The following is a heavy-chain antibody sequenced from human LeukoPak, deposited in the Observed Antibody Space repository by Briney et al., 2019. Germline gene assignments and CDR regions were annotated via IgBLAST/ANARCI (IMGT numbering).Heavy chain of an antibody. J-gene: IGHJ4*02. V-gene: IGHV4-34*01. CDR2: INHSGST. Sequence: KTSETLSLTCAVYGGSFSGYYWSWIRQPPGKGLEWIGEINHSGSTNYNPSLKSRVTISVDTSKNQFSLKLSSVTAADTAVYYCARDLMTWGQGTLVTVSS. CDR3: ARDLMT. CDR1: GGSFSGYY.